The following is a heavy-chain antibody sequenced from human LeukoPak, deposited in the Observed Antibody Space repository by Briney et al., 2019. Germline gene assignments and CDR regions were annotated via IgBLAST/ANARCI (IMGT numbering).Heavy chain of an antibody. CDR2: ISGSGGST. D-gene: IGHD6-13*01. V-gene: IGHV3-23*01. J-gene: IGHJ4*02. CDR3: AKALNSSTWYSPLDY. Sequence: GGSLRLSCVASGFTFSTYAMTWVRQAPGKGLEWFSGISGSGGSTYYADSVKGQFTISRDNSKNTLYLQMNSLRAEDAAVYYCAKALNSSTWYSPLDYWGQGTLVTVSS. CDR1: GFTFSTYA.